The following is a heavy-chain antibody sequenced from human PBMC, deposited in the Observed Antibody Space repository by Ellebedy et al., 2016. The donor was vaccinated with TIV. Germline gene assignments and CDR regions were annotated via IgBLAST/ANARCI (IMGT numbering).Heavy chain of an antibody. CDR3: AREGRGSGAFDWFFDL. J-gene: IGHJ2*01. Sequence: GGSLRLXXAASGFTFSSSDMHWVRQATGKGLEWVSAISTGGDTYYPGSVKGRFTISRENAKSSLYLQMDSLSPGDTAVYFCAREGRGSGAFDWFFDLWGRGTLVTVSS. CDR2: ISTGGDT. CDR1: GFTFSSSD. V-gene: IGHV3-13*01. D-gene: IGHD2-15*01.